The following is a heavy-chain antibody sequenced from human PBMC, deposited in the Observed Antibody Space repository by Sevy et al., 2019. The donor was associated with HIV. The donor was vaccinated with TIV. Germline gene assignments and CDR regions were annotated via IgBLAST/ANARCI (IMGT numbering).Heavy chain of an antibody. CDR1: GFSFRTYG. V-gene: IGHV3-30*18. Sequence: GGSLRLSCAASGFSFRTYGMHWVRQAPGKGLEWVAVISNDGTNKYYGDSVKGRVTIYRDNSKNAVYLEMNSLRAEDTVVYYFAKDLGVVIGEYYHYYGMDVWGQGTTVTVSS. J-gene: IGHJ6*02. D-gene: IGHD2-21*01. CDR3: AKDLGVVIGEYYHYYGMDV. CDR2: ISNDGTNK.